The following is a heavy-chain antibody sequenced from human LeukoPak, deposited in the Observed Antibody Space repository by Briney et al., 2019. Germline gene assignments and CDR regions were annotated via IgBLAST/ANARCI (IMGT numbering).Heavy chain of an antibody. J-gene: IGHJ5*02. V-gene: IGHV3-30*02. Sequence: GGSLRLSCSASGFTFSSYGMHWVRQAPGKGLEWVAFIRYDGSNKYYADSVKGRFTISRDNSKNTLYLQMNSLRAEDTAVYYCAKEAASPPEDWFDPWGQGTLVTVSS. CDR1: GFTFSSYG. CDR2: IRYDGSNK. D-gene: IGHD6-25*01. CDR3: AKEAASPPEDWFDP.